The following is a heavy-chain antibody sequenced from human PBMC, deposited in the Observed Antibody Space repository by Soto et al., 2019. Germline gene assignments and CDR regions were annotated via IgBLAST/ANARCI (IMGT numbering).Heavy chain of an antibody. V-gene: IGHV3-23*01. CDR2: ISGSGSNT. D-gene: IGHD1-26*01. CDR3: ARDRATFDY. J-gene: IGHJ4*02. Sequence: GGSLRLSCAASGFTFTSYAMSWVRLTPGKGLEWVSAISGSGSNTFYADSVRGRFTISRDNSKNTVFLQMNNLRAEDTAVYFCARDRATFDYWGQGTRVTV. CDR1: GFTFTSYA.